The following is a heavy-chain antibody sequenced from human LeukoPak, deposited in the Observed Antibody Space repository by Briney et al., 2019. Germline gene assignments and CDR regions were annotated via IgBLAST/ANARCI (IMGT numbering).Heavy chain of an antibody. CDR1: GGSLSSSSYY. Sequence: SETLSLTCTVSGGSLSSSSYYWGWLRQPPGKGLEWLGCLYYSGSNYYNPSLKSRVPISVDTPKNQSSLKLSAVTAADPACFFRATHSIVGTIFDDWGERSLVTVSS. D-gene: IGHD1-26*01. CDR2: LYYSGSN. CDR3: ATHSIVGTIFDD. J-gene: IGHJ4*01. V-gene: IGHV4-39*01.